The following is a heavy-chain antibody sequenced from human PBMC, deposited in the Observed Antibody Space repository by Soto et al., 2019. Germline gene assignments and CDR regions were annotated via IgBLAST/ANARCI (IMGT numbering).Heavy chain of an antibody. CDR3: AKTPYDFWSSGQYLFDL. D-gene: IGHD3-3*01. Sequence: GSLRLSCTVSGFTFGSHAMSWVRQAPGKGLECVSGISGSGGTTFYADSVKGRFTISRDNSKKTLYLQMNSLRAEDTAVYYCAKTPYDFWSSGQYLFDLWGQGTLVTVSS. CDR1: GFTFGSHA. V-gene: IGHV3-23*01. J-gene: IGHJ5*02. CDR2: ISGSGGTT.